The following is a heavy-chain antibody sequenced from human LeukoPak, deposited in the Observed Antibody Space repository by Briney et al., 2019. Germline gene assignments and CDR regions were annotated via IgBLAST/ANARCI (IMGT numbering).Heavy chain of an antibody. CDR1: GDPISSSRYS. V-gene: IGHV4-39*01. Sequence: PSETLFLTCTVPGDPISSSRYSSGRFTKPPGKGLERLVRSYHNLCTYYNPSLKRRVTISVDTSKNQFSLKLSSVTAADTAVSYCARHPAGAAEFPWFDPWGQGTLVTVSS. D-gene: IGHD6-25*01. CDR2: SYHNLCT. J-gene: IGHJ5*02. CDR3: ARHPAGAAEFPWFDP.